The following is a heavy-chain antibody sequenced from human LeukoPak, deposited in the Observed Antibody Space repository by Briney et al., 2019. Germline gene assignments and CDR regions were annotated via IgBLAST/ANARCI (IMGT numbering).Heavy chain of an antibody. CDR1: GFTFSSYG. CDR2: IWYDGSNK. J-gene: IGHJ6*02. CDR3: ARDPDSSSSMVYGMDV. Sequence: GRSLRLSCAASGFTFSSYGMHWVRQAPGKGLEWVAVIWYDGSNKYYADSVKGRFTISRDNSKNTPYLQMNSLRAEDTAVYYCARDPDSSSSMVYGMDVWGQGTLVTVSS. V-gene: IGHV3-33*01. D-gene: IGHD6-6*01.